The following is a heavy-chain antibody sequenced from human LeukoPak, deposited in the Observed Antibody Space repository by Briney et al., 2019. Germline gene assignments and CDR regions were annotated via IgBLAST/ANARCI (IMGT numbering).Heavy chain of an antibody. V-gene: IGHV3-23*01. J-gene: IGHJ3*01. CDR3: GKDPNGDYVGAFDF. CDR1: GFTFSDYA. D-gene: IGHD4-17*01. CDR2: IRGTGGTT. Sequence: RSGGSLRLSCAASGFTFSDYALIWVRQAPGKGLEWISAIRGTGGTTYYADSVKGRCTISRDNSRNTVYLQMNSLRVEDTALYFCGKDPNGDYVGAFDFWGPGTMVTVSS.